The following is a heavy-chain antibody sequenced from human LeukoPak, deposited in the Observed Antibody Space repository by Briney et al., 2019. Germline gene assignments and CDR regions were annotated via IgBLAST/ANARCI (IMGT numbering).Heavy chain of an antibody. CDR2: INHSGST. CDR3: ARTWAYYALDY. D-gene: IGHD1-26*01. V-gene: IGHV4-34*01. CDR1: GGSISSYY. Sequence: SETLSLTCTVSGGSISSYYWSWIRQPPGKGLEWIGEINHSGSTNYNPSLKSRVTISVDTSKNQFSLKLSSVTAADTAVYYCARTWAYYALDYWGQGTLVTVSS. J-gene: IGHJ4*02.